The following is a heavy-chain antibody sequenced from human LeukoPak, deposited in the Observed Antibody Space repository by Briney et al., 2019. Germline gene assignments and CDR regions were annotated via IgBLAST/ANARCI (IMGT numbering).Heavy chain of an antibody. D-gene: IGHD4-17*01. J-gene: IGHJ4*02. CDR2: ISPSSDGI. CDR1: GFSFNTYS. Sequence: GGSLRLSCADSGFSFNTYSMNWVRQAPGKGLEWVSSISPSSDGIFYADSLRGRFTVSRDNAKNLLYLHLNSLRVEDTAVYFCVRGNFGDYLPFFWGQGTLVTVSS. V-gene: IGHV3-21*01. CDR3: VRGNFGDYLPFF.